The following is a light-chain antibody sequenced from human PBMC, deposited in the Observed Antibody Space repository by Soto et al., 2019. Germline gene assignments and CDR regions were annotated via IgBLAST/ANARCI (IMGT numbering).Light chain of an antibody. CDR1: SSNIGSST. CDR3: AAWDDSMNGYV. CDR2: SNS. J-gene: IGLJ1*01. V-gene: IGLV1-44*01. Sequence: QSVLTQPPSASGTPGQRVTISCSGSSSNIGSSTVSWYQHLPGTAPKLLIYSNSQRPSGVPDRFSGSKSGTSASLAISGRLSEDEADYYCAAWDDSMNGYVFGSGTKVTVL.